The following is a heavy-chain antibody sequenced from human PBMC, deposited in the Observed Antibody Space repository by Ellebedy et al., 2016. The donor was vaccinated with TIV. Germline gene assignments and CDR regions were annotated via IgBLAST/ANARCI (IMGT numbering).Heavy chain of an antibody. CDR3: AKVGRSAGTPGRGDWFDP. Sequence: AASVKVSCKASGYTFTAHYMPWVRQAPGQGLEWMGWINPNSGVTMYAQKFQGRVTMTRDTSINTAYMELTRLRSDDTVVYYCAKVGRSAGTPGRGDWFDPWGQGTLVTVSS. J-gene: IGHJ5*02. V-gene: IGHV1-2*02. CDR2: INPNSGVT. CDR1: GYTFTAHY. D-gene: IGHD1-7*01.